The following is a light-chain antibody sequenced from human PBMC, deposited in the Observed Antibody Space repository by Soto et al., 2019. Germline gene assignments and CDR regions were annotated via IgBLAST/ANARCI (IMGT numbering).Light chain of an antibody. J-gene: IGLJ1*01. CDR3: SSYTTTSSLYI. V-gene: IGLV2-14*03. Sequence: QSALSQPASVSGSPGQSITISCTGTSSDVGVSNYVSWYQHHPGKGPKLMIYDVSYRPAGVPNRFSGSESGSTASLTISGLQAEDEADYYCSSYTTTSSLYIFGTGTKLTVL. CDR2: DVS. CDR1: SSDVGVSNY.